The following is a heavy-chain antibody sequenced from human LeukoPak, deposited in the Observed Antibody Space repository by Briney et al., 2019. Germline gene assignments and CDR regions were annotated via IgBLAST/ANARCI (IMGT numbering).Heavy chain of an antibody. Sequence: PSETLSLTCTVSGGSISSYYWSWIRQPPGKGLEWIGYICYSGGTNYNPSLKSRVNISVATSKNQFSLKLSSVTAADTAVYYCAREGARYSFDYWGQGTLVTVSS. V-gene: IGHV4-59*01. D-gene: IGHD3-9*01. J-gene: IGHJ4*02. CDR3: AREGARYSFDY. CDR1: GGSISSYY. CDR2: ICYSGGT.